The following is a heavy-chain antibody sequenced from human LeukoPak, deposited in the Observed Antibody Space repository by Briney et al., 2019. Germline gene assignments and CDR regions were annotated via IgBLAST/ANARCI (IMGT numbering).Heavy chain of an antibody. CDR2: INHSGST. CDR3: ARGTNDFWSGGFDY. V-gene: IGHV4-34*01. J-gene: IGHJ4*02. D-gene: IGHD3-3*01. CDR1: GGSFSGYY. Sequence: SETLSLTCGVYGGSFSGYYWSWIRQPPGKGLEWIGEINHSGSTNHNPSHKSRVTISVDTSKNQFSLKLSSVTAADTAVYYCARGTNDFWSGGFDYWGQGTLVTVSS.